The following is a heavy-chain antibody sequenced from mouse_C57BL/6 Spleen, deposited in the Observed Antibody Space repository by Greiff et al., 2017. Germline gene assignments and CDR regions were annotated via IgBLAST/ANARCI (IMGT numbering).Heavy chain of an antibody. CDR2: ISDGGSYT. J-gene: IGHJ4*01. Sequence: EVKLVESGGGLVKPGGSLKLSCAASGFTFSSYAMSWVRQTPEKRLEWVATISDGGSYTYYPDNVKGRFTISRDNAKNNLYLQMSHLKSEDTAMYYCAREGYYYGSSPFYYAMDYWGQGTSVTVSS. V-gene: IGHV5-4*01. D-gene: IGHD1-1*01. CDR3: AREGYYYGSSPFYYAMDY. CDR1: GFTFSSYA.